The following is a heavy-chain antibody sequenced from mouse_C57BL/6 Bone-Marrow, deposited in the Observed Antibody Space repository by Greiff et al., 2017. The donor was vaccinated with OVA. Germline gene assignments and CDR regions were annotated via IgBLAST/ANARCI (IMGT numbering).Heavy chain of an antibody. CDR3: ARWAAQATFPFAY. J-gene: IGHJ3*01. D-gene: IGHD3-2*02. CDR1: GYAFSSSW. V-gene: IGHV1-82*01. CDR2: IYPGDGDT. Sequence: QVQLKQSGPELVKPGASVKISCKASGYAFSSSWMNWVKQRPGKGLEWIGRIYPGDGDTNYNGKFKGKATLTADKSSSTAYMQLSSLTSEDSAVYFCARWAAQATFPFAYWGQGTLVTVSA.